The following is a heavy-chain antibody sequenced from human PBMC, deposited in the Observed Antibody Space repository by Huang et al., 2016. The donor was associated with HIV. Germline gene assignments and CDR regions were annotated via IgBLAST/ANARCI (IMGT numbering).Heavy chain of an antibody. V-gene: IGHV4-39*02. CDR1: GTSMTSSTFY. D-gene: IGHD2-2*03. Sequence: QLRESGPGLVTPSEILSLTCSASGTSMTSSTFYWGWFRQPPGRGLEWIGRVYLRGNTYNNPSRKSRVTISIDTANKQYSMRLTSVTAADTAVYFCAREVRSVDTDRPDGYYYRGLDVWGQGTTVIVSS. CDR3: AREVRSVDTDRPDGYYYRGLDV. J-gene: IGHJ6*02. CDR2: VYLRGNT.